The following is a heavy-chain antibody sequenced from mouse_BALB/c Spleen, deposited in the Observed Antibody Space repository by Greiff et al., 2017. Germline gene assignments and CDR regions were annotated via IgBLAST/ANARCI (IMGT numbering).Heavy chain of an antibody. CDR2: IWSGGST. Sequence: QVQLKQSGPGLVQPSQSLSITCTVSGFSLTSYGVHWVRQSPGKGLEWLGVIWSGGSTDYNAAFISRLSISKDNSKSQVFFKMNSLQANDTAIYYCARIAGTNYLDYWGQGTTLTVSS. V-gene: IGHV2-2*02. CDR3: ARIAGTNYLDY. CDR1: GFSLTSYG. J-gene: IGHJ2*01. D-gene: IGHD2-13*01.